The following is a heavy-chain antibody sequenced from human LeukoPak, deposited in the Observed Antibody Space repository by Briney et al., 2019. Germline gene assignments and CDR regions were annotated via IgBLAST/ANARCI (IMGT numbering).Heavy chain of an antibody. CDR2: INPNSGGT. CDR3: ARVKGLWFGELLSNDAFDI. CDR1: GYTFTGYY. Sequence: ASVKVSYKASGYTFTGYYMHWVRQAPGQGLEWMGRINPNSGGTNYAQKFQGRVTMTRDTSISTAYMELSRLRSDDTAAYYCARVKGLWFGELLSNDAFDIWGQGTMVTVSS. V-gene: IGHV1-2*06. D-gene: IGHD3-10*01. J-gene: IGHJ3*02.